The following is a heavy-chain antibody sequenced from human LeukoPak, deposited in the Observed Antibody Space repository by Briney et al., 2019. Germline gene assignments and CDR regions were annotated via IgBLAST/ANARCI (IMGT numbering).Heavy chain of an antibody. CDR3: AQTTLLNGNAFDI. V-gene: IGHV4-59*08. D-gene: IGHD1-1*01. J-gene: IGHJ3*02. CDR1: GGSNINYY. CDR2: IYNNRNT. Sequence: SETLSLTCTVSGGSNINYYWSWIRQSPGKGLERIGYIYNNRNTNYNPSLKSRVTISVDTSKNQFSLKLRSVTAADTAVYYCAQTTLLNGNAFDIWGQGTMVTVSS.